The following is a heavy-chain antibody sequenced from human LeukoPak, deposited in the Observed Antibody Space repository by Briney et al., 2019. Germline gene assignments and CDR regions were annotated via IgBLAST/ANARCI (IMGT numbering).Heavy chain of an antibody. CDR2: IIPILGIA. J-gene: IGHJ4*02. CDR3: ARSGSGSYYKSGIFDY. CDR1: GGTFSSYT. V-gene: IGHV1-69*02. Sequence: ASVKASCKASGGTFSSYTISWVRQAPGQGLEWMGRIIPILGIANYAQKFQGRVTITADKSTSTAYMELSSLRSEDTAVYYCARSGSGSYYKSGIFDYWGQGTLVTVSS. D-gene: IGHD3-10*01.